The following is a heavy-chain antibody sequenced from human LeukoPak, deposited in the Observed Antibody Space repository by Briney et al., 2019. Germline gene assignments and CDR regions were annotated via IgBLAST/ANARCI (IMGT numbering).Heavy chain of an antibody. J-gene: IGHJ4*02. Sequence: GGSLRLSCAASGFTVSSNFMSWVRQAPGKGLEWVSVIYSSATTNYADFVKGRFTISRDTSKNTLYLQMNSLRAEDTAVYYCARHYYDSSVYHYIFDSWGQGTLVTVSS. CDR3: ARHYYDSSVYHYIFDS. V-gene: IGHV3-53*01. CDR1: GFTVSSNF. CDR2: IYSSATT. D-gene: IGHD3-22*01.